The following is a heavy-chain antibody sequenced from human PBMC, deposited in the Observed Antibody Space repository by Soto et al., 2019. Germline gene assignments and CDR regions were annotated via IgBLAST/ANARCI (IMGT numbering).Heavy chain of an antibody. CDR1: GFTFSSYA. V-gene: IGHV3-30-3*01. J-gene: IGHJ3*02. CDR3: EREPDGGDAFDI. Sequence: QVQLVESGGGVVQPGRSLRLSCAASGFTFSSYAMHWVRQAPGKGLVWVAVISYEGSNKYYADSVKGQFTISRANSKNTLYLQMNSRRAEYTAVYYCEREPDGGDAFDIWGQGTMVTFSS. CDR2: ISYEGSNK.